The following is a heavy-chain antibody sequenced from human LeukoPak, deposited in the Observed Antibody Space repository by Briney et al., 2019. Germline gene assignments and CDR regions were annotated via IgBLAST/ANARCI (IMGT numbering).Heavy chain of an antibody. J-gene: IGHJ4*02. D-gene: IGHD3-10*01. Sequence: PGGSLRLSCAASGFTFSSYGMSWVRQAPGKGLEWVSAISGSGGSTYYADSVKGRFTISRDNSKNTLYLQMNSLRAEDTSVYYCAKDPKRWPLVRTVVSGRYFDYWGQGTLVTVSS. CDR2: ISGSGGST. CDR1: GFTFSSYG. V-gene: IGHV3-23*01. CDR3: AKDPKRWPLVRTVVSGRYFDY.